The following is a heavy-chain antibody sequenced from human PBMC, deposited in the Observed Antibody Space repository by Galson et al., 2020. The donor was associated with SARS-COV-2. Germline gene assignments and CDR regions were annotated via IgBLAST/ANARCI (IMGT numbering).Heavy chain of an antibody. J-gene: IGHJ4*02. D-gene: IGHD6-6*01. CDR1: GFTVSSNY. CDR3: ARDPGGSSGDY. CDR2: IYSGGST. Sequence: GGSLRLSCAASGFTVSSNYMSWVRQAPGKGLEWVSVIYSGGSTYYADSVKGRFTISRDNSKNTLYLQMNSLRAEDTAVYYCARDPGGSSGDYWGQGTLVTVSS. V-gene: IGHV3-53*01.